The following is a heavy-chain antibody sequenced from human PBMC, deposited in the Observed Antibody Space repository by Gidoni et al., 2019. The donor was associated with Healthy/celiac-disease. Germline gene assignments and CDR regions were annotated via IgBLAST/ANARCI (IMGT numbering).Heavy chain of an antibody. CDR1: GFTFSSYA. CDR3: ARALGGGVADTALGY. Sequence: QVQLVESGGGVVQPGRSLRLSCAASGFTFSSYAMHWVRQAPGKGLEWVALISYDGSNHYYVDSVRGRFTISRDSSKNTLYLQMNSLRVEDTAVYSCARALGGGVADTALGYWGQGTQVTVSS. CDR2: ISYDGSNH. D-gene: IGHD6-19*01. V-gene: IGHV3-30-3*01. J-gene: IGHJ4*02.